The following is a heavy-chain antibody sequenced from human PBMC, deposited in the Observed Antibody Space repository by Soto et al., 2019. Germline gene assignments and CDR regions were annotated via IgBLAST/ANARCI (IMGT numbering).Heavy chain of an antibody. CDR1: GFTFSSYS. J-gene: IGHJ4*02. CDR3: ARTGDYSPFDY. CDR2: ISSSSSTI. Sequence: EVQLVESGGGLVQAGGSLRLSCAASGFTFSSYSMNWVRQAPGKGLEWVSYISSSSSTIYYADSVKGRFTISRDNAKNSLYLQMNSLRAEDTAVYYRARTGDYSPFDYWGQGTLVTVSS. D-gene: IGHD4-17*01. V-gene: IGHV3-48*01.